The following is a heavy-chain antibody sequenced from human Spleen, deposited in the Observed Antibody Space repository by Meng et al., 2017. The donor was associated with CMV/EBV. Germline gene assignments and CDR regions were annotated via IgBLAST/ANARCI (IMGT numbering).Heavy chain of an antibody. J-gene: IGHJ4*02. V-gene: IGHV4-39*07. CDR2: IHYSGST. CDR3: ARARAYDLAVHY. D-gene: IGHD3-3*01. Sequence: SETLSLTCTVSGGSISSSSYYWGWIRQPPGKGLEWIGSIHYSGSTYYNPSLKSRVTISVDTSKNQLSLKLTSVTAADTAVYYCARARAYDLAVHYWGQGTLVTVSS. CDR1: GGSISSSSYY.